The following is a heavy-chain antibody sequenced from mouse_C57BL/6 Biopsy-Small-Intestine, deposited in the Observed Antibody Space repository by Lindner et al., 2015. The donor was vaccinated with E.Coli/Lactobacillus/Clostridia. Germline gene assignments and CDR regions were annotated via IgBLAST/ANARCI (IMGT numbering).Heavy chain of an antibody. V-gene: IGHV5-17*01. CDR1: EFIFGDHG. Sequence: VQLLESGGGLVKPGGSLKLSCTASEFIFGDHGMHWVRQAPEKGLEWVAYISGSSSTIFYADVLKGRFTISRDNAKNTLFLQMTSLRSEDTAIYYCARNYYGSGYDYWGQGTTLTVSS. J-gene: IGHJ2*01. CDR3: ARNYYGSGYDY. CDR2: ISGSSSTI. D-gene: IGHD1-1*01.